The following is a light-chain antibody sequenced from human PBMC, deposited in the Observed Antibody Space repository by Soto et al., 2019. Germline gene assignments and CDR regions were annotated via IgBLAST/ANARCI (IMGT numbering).Light chain of an antibody. V-gene: IGLV2-23*01. Sequence: QSALTQPASVSGSPGQSITISCTGTSSDVGSYNLVSWYQQHPGKAPKLMIYEGSKRPSGVSSRFSGSKSGNTASLTISGLQAEDEAVYYCCSYAGNSDVFGTGTKVTVL. J-gene: IGLJ1*01. CDR2: EGS. CDR1: SSDVGSYNL. CDR3: CSYAGNSDV.